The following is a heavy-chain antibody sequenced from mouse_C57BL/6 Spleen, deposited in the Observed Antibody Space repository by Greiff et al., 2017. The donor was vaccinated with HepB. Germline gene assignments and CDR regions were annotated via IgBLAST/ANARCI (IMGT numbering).Heavy chain of an antibody. J-gene: IGHJ1*03. Sequence: QVHVKQSGAELVKPGASVKISCKASGYAFSSYWMNWVKQRPGKGLEWIGQIYPGDGDTNYNGKFKGKATLTADKSSSTAYMQLSSLTSEDSAVYFCARYRNGNYGGWYFDVWGTGTTVTVSS. CDR3: ARYRNGNYGGWYFDV. V-gene: IGHV1-80*01. D-gene: IGHD2-1*01. CDR2: IYPGDGDT. CDR1: GYAFSSYW.